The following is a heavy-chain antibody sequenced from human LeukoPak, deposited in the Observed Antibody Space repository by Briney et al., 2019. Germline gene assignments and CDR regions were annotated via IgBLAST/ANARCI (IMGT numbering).Heavy chain of an antibody. J-gene: IGHJ4*02. Sequence: SETLSLMCTVSGGSISSHYWSWIRQPPGKGLEWIGYVHYSGSTNYNPSLKSRVTISVDTSKSQFSLKLSSATAADTAVYYCATGRSIRYFDYWGQGTLLTVSS. CDR1: GGSISSHY. D-gene: IGHD3-9*01. CDR2: VHYSGST. V-gene: IGHV4-59*08. CDR3: ATGRSIRYFDY.